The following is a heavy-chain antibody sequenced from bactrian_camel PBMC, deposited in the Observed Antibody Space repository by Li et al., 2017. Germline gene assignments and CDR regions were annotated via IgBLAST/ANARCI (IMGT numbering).Heavy chain of an antibody. V-gene: IGHV3S53*01. D-gene: IGHD3*01. CDR1: GYTISTSC. J-gene: IGHJ4*01. CDR2: IDTAGSA. Sequence: HVQLVESGGGSVQAGGSLRLSCKASGYTISTSCMAWFRQAPGKEREGVAFIDTAGSATYTYAAQGRFTISRDNAKDTLYLQMNSLKIEDTAVYYCALGSSRQATMTARGKGTQVTVS.